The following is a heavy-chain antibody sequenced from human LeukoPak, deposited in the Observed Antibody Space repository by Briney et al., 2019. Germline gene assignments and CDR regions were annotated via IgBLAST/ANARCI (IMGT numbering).Heavy chain of an antibody. V-gene: IGHV3-48*04. CDR1: GFTYSSYS. CDR2: ISRDGGTI. CDR3: ARKAITVTTFDY. D-gene: IGHD4-17*01. Sequence: GGSLRLSCAASGFTYSSYSMSWVRQAPGKGLEWVSFISRDGGTIDYADSVKGRFTISRDNTKNSLYLQMSRLRGEDTAVYYCARKAITVTTFDYWGQGTLVTVSS. J-gene: IGHJ4*02.